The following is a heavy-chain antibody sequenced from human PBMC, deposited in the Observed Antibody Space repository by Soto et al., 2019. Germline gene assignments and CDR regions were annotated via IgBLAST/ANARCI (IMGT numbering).Heavy chain of an antibody. Sequence: SVKVSCNASGGTFSSYAISWVPQAPGQGLEWMGGIIPIFGTANYAQKFQGRVTITADESTSTAYMELSSLRSEDTAVYYCARASPHYYDSSGYLYYFDYWGQ. V-gene: IGHV1-69*13. CDR3: ARASPHYYDSSGYLYYFDY. D-gene: IGHD3-22*01. J-gene: IGHJ4*02. CDR2: IIPIFGTA. CDR1: GGTFSSYA.